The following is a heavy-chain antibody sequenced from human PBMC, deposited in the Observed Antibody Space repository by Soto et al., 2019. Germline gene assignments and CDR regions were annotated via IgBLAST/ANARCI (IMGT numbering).Heavy chain of an antibody. Sequence: ASVKVSCKATGYNFTGYYMRWVRQAPGQGLEWMGWINPNSGGTNYAQKFQGWVTMTRDTSISTAYMELSRLRSDDTAVYYCARAVPYCSSTSCYSQLNNWFDPWGQGTLVTVLL. CDR1: GYNFTGYY. CDR2: INPNSGGT. D-gene: IGHD2-2*01. J-gene: IGHJ5*02. CDR3: ARAVPYCSSTSCYSQLNNWFDP. V-gene: IGHV1-2*04.